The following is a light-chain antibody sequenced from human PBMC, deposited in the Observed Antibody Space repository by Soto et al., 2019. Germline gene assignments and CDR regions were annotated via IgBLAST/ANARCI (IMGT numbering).Light chain of an antibody. CDR3: QKSGS. CDR2: DVV. J-gene: IGKJ2*01. V-gene: IGKV3-11*01. Sequence: EIVLTQSPVTLSVSPGERATLSCSASQSVGNLLAWYQQRPGQAPRLLMYDVVNRATGIPARFSGSGSGTDFPLTISSLETEDSAVYYCQKSGSFGQWTKRAIK. CDR1: QSVGNL.